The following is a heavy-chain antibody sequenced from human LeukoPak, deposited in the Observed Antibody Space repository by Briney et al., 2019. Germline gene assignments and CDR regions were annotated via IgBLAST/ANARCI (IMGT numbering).Heavy chain of an antibody. D-gene: IGHD2-2*01. V-gene: IGHV3-21*01. J-gene: IGHJ6*03. CDR1: GFTFSSYS. CDR2: ISSTGSYI. CDR3: ARELGYCSSTSCYPGEYYYYMDV. Sequence: PGGSLRLSCAASGFTFSSYSMNWVRQAPGKGLEWVSSISSTGSYIYYADSVKGRFTISRDNAKNSLYLQMNSLRAEDTAVYYCARELGYCSSTSCYPGEYYYYMDVWGKGTTVTVSS.